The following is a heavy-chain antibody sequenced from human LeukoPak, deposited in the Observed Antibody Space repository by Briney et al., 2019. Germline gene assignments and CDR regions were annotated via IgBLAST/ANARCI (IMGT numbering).Heavy chain of an antibody. CDR2: TYYNGNTKP. Sequence: SDTLSLTCTVSDGSISTYYWNCLRRPRGKGLECVQCTYYNGNTKPKDNPSLKSRVTISVNPAHNLFSLKLSFVTAAGTAVYYCARDFQHTHCYVLGYWGEAVLVTVSS. J-gene: IGHJ4*02. V-gene: IGHV4-59*01. CDR3: ARDFQHTHCYVLGY. D-gene: IGHD2-21*01. CDR1: DGSISTYY.